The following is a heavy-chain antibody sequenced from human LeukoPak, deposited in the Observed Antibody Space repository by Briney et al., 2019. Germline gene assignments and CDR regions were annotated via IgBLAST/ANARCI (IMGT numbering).Heavy chain of an antibody. CDR1: GFTFSSYW. CDR2: IKQDGSEK. D-gene: IGHD3-10*01. V-gene: IGHV3-7*01. Sequence: GGSLRLSCAASGFTFSSYWMSWVRQAPGKGLEWVANIKQDGSEKYYVDSVKGRFTISRDNAKNSLYLQMNSLRAEDTAVYYCARVGYYGSGSLFHWGQGTLVTVSS. CDR3: ARVGYYGSGSLFH. J-gene: IGHJ4*02.